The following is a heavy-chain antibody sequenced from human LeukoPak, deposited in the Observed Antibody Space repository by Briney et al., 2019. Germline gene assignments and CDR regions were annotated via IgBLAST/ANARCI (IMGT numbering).Heavy chain of an antibody. CDR2: MSRSGDII. D-gene: IGHD5-18*01. Sequence: PGGSLRLSCAASGFTFSDYNMNWVRQVPGKGLESVSYMSRSGDIIYYADSVKGRFTISRDNAKTSLSLHMNSLRAEDTAVYYCARHLSGVTGYTYGRGIDYWGQGTLVTVSS. V-gene: IGHV3-48*04. CDR3: ARHLSGVTGYTYGRGIDY. CDR1: GFTFSDYN. J-gene: IGHJ4*02.